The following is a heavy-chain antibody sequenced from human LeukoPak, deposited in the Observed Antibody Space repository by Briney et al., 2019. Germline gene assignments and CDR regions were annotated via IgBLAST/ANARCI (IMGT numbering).Heavy chain of an antibody. D-gene: IGHD3-22*01. CDR1: GYTFTGYY. Sequence: ASVKVSCKASGYTFTGYYMHWVRQAPGQGLEWMGWINPNSGGTNYAQKFQGRVTMTRDTSISTAYMELSRLRSDDTAVYYCASSNYYDSSGYEYYFDYWGQGTLVTVSS. CDR3: ASSNYYDSSGYEYYFDY. J-gene: IGHJ4*02. CDR2: INPNSGGT. V-gene: IGHV1-2*02.